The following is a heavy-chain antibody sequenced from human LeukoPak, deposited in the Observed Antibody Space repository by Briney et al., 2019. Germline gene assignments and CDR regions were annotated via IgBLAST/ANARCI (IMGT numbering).Heavy chain of an antibody. CDR3: ARVPHRGFFDY. CDR2: IYHSGST. D-gene: IGHD5-12*01. CDR1: GGSISSGGYS. J-gene: IGHJ4*02. Sequence: SQTLSLTCAVSGGSISSGGYSWSWIRQPPGKGLEWIGYIYHSGSTYYNPSLKSRVTISVDRSKTQFSLKLSSVTAADTAVYYCARVPHRGFFDYWGQGTLVTVSS. V-gene: IGHV4-30-2*01.